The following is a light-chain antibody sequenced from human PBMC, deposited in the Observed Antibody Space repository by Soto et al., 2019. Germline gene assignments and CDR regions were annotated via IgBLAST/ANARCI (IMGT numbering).Light chain of an antibody. V-gene: IGKV1-5*03. J-gene: IGKJ1*01. CDR3: QQYNSAPT. CDR1: QSISSW. Sequence: DIQMTQSPSTLSASVGDRVTITCRASQSISSWLAWYQQKPGKAPKLLIYKASSLESGVPSRFSGSVSGKEVTLTISSLQPDDFATYYCQQYNSAPTFGQGTKVEIK. CDR2: KAS.